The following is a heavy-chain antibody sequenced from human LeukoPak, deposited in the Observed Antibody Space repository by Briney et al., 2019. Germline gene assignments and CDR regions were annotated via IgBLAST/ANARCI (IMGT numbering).Heavy chain of an antibody. CDR3: ARDQHEYGDYSWFDP. Sequence: PGGSLRLSCAASGFTFSRYAMHCVRRAPEKGLEGLLFISSSGHTMYYADSVRGRFTISRDNAKNSLYLQMHSLRDEDTALYYCARDQHEYGDYSWFDPWGQGTLVIVSS. J-gene: IGHJ5*02. CDR2: ISSSGHTM. CDR1: GFTFSRYA. D-gene: IGHD4-17*01. V-gene: IGHV3-48*02.